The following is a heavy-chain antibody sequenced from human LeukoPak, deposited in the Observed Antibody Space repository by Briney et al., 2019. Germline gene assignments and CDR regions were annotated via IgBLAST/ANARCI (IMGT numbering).Heavy chain of an antibody. V-gene: IGHV3-30*04. CDR3: ARDRYSSSSNYYYYGMDV. Sequence: PGGSLRLSCAASGFTFSSYALHCVRLAPGKGLEWVAVISYDGSNRYSADSVKGRFTISRDNSKNTLYLQMNSLRAEDTAVYYCARDRYSSSSNYYYYGMDVWGQGTTVTVSS. D-gene: IGHD6-6*01. CDR2: ISYDGSNR. CDR1: GFTFSSYA. J-gene: IGHJ6*02.